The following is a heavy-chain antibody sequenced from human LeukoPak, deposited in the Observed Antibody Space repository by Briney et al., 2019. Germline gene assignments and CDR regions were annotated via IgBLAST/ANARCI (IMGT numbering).Heavy chain of an antibody. Sequence: GGSLRLSCAASGFTFSSYAMSWVRQAPGKGLEWVSVIYSGGSTYYADSVKGRFTISRDNSKNTLYLQMNSLRAEDTAVYYCAREPYCSSTSCYARYGMDVWGQGTTVTVSS. D-gene: IGHD2-2*01. CDR3: AREPYCSSTSCYARYGMDV. V-gene: IGHV3-53*01. CDR1: GFTFSSYA. J-gene: IGHJ6*02. CDR2: IYSGGST.